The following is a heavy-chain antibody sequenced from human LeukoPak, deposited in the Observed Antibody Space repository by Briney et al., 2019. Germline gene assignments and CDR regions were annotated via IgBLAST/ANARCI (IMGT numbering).Heavy chain of an antibody. CDR3: ARGLRYCSSTSCYTITYYFDY. V-gene: IGHV4-31*03. D-gene: IGHD2-2*02. CDR2: IYYSGST. CDR1: GGSISSGGYY. J-gene: IGHJ4*02. Sequence: PSQTLSLTCTVSGGSISSGGYYWSWIRQHPGKGLEWIGYIYYSGSTYYNPSLKSRVTISVDTSKNQFSLKLSSVTAADTAVYYCARGLRYCSSTSCYTITYYFDYWGQGTLVTVSS.